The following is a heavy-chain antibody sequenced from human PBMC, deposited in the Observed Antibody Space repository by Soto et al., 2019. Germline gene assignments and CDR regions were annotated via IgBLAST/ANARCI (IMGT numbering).Heavy chain of an antibody. J-gene: IGHJ4*01. Sequence: EVQLLESGGGLVQPGGSLRLSCAASGFIFSTYAMSWVRQAPGKGLEWVSAISSSDGDTYYADSVKGRFTISRDNSENTLYLQMNSLRAEDAAVYYCEKDKFYSSQSERGFYYWGHGTLVTSST. CDR3: EKDKFYSSQSERGFYY. CDR2: ISSSDGDT. V-gene: IGHV3-23*01. CDR1: GFIFSTYA. D-gene: IGHD3-22*01.